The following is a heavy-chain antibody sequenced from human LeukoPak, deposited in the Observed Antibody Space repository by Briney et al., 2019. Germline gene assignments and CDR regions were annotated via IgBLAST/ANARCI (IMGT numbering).Heavy chain of an antibody. D-gene: IGHD3-16*02. Sequence: SETLSLTCTVSGGSISSYYWSWIRQPPGKGLEWIGYIYYSGSTNYNPSLKSRVTISVDTSKNQFSLKLSSVTAADTAVYYCARSVLGELSLTDYWGQGTLVTVSS. CDR2: IYYSGST. V-gene: IGHV4-59*01. CDR1: GGSISSYY. J-gene: IGHJ4*02. CDR3: ARSVLGELSLTDY.